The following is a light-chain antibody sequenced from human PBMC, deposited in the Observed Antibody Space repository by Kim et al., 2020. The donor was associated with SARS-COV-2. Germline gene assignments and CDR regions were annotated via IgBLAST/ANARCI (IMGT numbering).Light chain of an antibody. CDR1: SLRNYY. CDR3: NSRDSSGDHVV. V-gene: IGLV3-19*01. Sequence: SYELTQDPAVSVALGQTVSLTCQGDSLRNYYATWYQQRPGQAPVLVLYGKYNRPSGIPDRFSGSASGNTASLTITGAQAEDEADYYCNSRDSSGDHVVFGGGTQLTVL. J-gene: IGLJ3*02. CDR2: GKY.